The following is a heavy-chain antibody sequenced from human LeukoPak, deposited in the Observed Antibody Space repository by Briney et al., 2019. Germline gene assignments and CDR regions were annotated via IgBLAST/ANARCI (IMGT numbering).Heavy chain of an antibody. J-gene: IGHJ4*02. CDR3: ARLMYYYDTFFDY. V-gene: IGHV4-39*01. Sequence: SETLSLTCTVSGGSISSSSYYWGWIRQPPGKGLEWIGSIYYSGSTYYNPSLKSRVTISVDTSKNQFSLKLSSVTAADTAVYYCARLMYYYDTFFDYLGQGTLVTVSS. D-gene: IGHD3-22*01. CDR1: GGSISSSSYY. CDR2: IYYSGST.